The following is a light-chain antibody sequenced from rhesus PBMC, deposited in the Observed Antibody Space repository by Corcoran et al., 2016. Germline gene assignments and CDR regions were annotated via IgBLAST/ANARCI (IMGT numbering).Light chain of an antibody. J-gene: IGKJ3*01. CDR2: AAS. V-gene: IGKV1-18*01. CDR3: QQGYNTPFT. CDR1: QGISSW. Sequence: DIQMTQSPSSLAASVGDKVTITCRASQGISSWLAWYQQKPGKAPTLLIYAASSLPSGVPTRCSGIGAWPDYTLTISSLQPGDFATYYCQQGYNTPFTFGPETKLDIK.